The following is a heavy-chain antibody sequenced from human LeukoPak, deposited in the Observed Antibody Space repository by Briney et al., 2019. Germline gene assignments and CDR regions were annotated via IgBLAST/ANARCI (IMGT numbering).Heavy chain of an antibody. D-gene: IGHD4-17*01. CDR1: GFTFSSYG. J-gene: IGHJ5*02. V-gene: IGHV3-30*02. Sequence: GGSLRLSCAASGFTFSSYGMHWVRQAPGKGLEWVAFIRYDGSNKYYADSVKGRFTISRDNSKNTLYLQMNSLRAEDTAVYYCARNPDYGDYLNWFDPWGQGTLVTVSS. CDR3: ARNPDYGDYLNWFDP. CDR2: IRYDGSNK.